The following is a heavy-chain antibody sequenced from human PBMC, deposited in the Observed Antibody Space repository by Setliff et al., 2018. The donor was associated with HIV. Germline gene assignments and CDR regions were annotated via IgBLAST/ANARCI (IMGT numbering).Heavy chain of an antibody. D-gene: IGHD2-8*01. J-gene: IGHJ4*02. Sequence: LRLSCAASGFSFTNYGLTWVRQAPGKGLEWVSAISGSGGSTWYADSVKGRFTISRDNSKNTLYLQMNSLRAEDTAVYYCAKDPPTLQWAFDYWGQGTLVTVSS. CDR3: AKDPPTLQWAFDY. V-gene: IGHV3-23*01. CDR1: GFSFTNYG. CDR2: ISGSGGST.